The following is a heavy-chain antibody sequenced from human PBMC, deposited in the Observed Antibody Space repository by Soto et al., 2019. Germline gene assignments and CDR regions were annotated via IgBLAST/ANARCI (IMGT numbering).Heavy chain of an antibody. D-gene: IGHD2-21*02. J-gene: IGHJ4*02. CDR3: ARVHPHFFCGGDCYSY. CDR2: ISAYNGNT. Sequence: ASVKVSCKASGYTFTSYGISWVRQAPGQGLEWMGWISAYNGNTNYAQKLQGRVTMTTDTSTSTAYMELRSLRSDDTAVYYCARVHPHFFCGGDCYSYWGQGTLVTVSS. V-gene: IGHV1-18*01. CDR1: GYTFTSYG.